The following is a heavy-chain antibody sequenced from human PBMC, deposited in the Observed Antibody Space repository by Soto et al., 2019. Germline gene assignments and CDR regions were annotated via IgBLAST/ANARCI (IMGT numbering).Heavy chain of an antibody. CDR3: AGLSDPSSYYCDH. CDR1: GYSFAGYW. V-gene: IGHV5-10-1*01. Sequence: GESLKLSCKGSGYSFAGYWITWVRQKPGKGLEWMGRIDPSDSQTYYSPSFQGHVTISVDRSISTAYLQWKTLKASDTAMYYCAGLSDPSSYYCDHWGQGTLVTVSS. D-gene: IGHD2-21*02. J-gene: IGHJ4*02. CDR2: IDPSDSQT.